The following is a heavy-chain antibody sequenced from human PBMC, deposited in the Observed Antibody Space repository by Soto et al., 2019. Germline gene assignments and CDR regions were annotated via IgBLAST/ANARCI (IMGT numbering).Heavy chain of an antibody. CDR3: ARRSSGWYFDY. CDR2: ISGSGGST. CDR1: GFTFSSYA. V-gene: IGHV3-23*01. J-gene: IGHJ4*02. Sequence: EVQLLESGGGLVQPGGSLRLSCAASGFTFSSYAMSWVRQAPGKGLEWVSAISGSGGSTYYADSVKGRFTISRDNSKNPLYLQMNRLRAEDTAVYYCARRSSGWYFDYWGQGTLVTVSS. D-gene: IGHD6-19*01.